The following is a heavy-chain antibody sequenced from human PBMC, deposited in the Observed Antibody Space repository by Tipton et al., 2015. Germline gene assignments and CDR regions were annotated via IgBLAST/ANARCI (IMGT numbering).Heavy chain of an antibody. D-gene: IGHD2/OR15-2a*01. CDR1: GYNFTDYW. Sequence: QLVQSGAEVIKPGESLKISCKGSGYNFTDYWIAWVRQTPGRGLEWVGIIYPGDSDTRYRPSFQGQVTFSADKSTSTVYFQWSSLKASDTAIYYCARLKQPSPSYFKSALDVWGQGTTVTVSS. CDR3: ARLKQPSPSYFKSALDV. V-gene: IGHV5-51*01. J-gene: IGHJ6*02. CDR2: IYPGDSDT.